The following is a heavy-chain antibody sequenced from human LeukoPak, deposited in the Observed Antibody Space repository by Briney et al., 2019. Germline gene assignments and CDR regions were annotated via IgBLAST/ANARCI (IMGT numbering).Heavy chain of an antibody. CDR1: GFTFGDYA. J-gene: IGHJ4*02. V-gene: IGHV3-49*03. Sequence: GGSLRLSCTASGFTFGDYAMSWFRQAPGKGLEWVGFIRSKAYGGTTEYAASVKGRFSISRDDYKSIAYLQMNSLKTEDTAVYYCTTLWFGELLGWYYFDYWGQGTLVTVSS. CDR3: TTLWFGELLGWYYFDY. CDR2: IRSKAYGGTT. D-gene: IGHD3-10*01.